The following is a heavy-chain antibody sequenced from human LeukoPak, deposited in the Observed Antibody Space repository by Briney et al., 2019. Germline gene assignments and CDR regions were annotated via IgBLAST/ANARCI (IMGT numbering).Heavy chain of an antibody. Sequence: ASVKASCKVSGYTLTELSMHWVRQAPGKGLEWMGGFDPEDGETIYAQKFQGRVTMTEDTSTDTAYMELSSLRSEDTAVYYCAPYSYGYGLVGYWGQGTLVTVSS. J-gene: IGHJ4*02. D-gene: IGHD5-18*01. CDR1: GYTLTELS. CDR2: FDPEDGET. CDR3: APYSYGYGLVGY. V-gene: IGHV1-24*01.